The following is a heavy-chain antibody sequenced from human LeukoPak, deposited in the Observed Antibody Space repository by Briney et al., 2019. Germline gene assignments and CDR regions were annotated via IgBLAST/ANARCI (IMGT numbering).Heavy chain of an antibody. CDR2: ISEGGDRT. CDR1: GFSFSSYG. V-gene: IGHV3-23*01. D-gene: IGHD6-19*01. CDR3: AEKVTISGWLYYSDY. Sequence: GGSLRLSCAVSGFSFSSYGMSWVRQAPGRGLEWVSAISEGGDRTYYADSVRGRFTVSRDNSKNTLYLQMHSLRAEDTAVSYCAEKVTISGWLYYSDYWGQGTLVIVSS. J-gene: IGHJ4*02.